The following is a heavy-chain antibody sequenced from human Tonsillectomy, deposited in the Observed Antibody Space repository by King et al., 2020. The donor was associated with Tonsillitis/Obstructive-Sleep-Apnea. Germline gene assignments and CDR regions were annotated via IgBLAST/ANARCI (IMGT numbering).Heavy chain of an antibody. CDR1: GGSFSGYY. J-gene: IGHJ6*03. CDR3: ARDYTSSPYYYYYMDV. V-gene: IGHV4-34*01. CDR2: INHSGST. D-gene: IGHD6-6*01. Sequence: VQLQQWGAGLLKPSGTLSLTCAVYGGSFSGYYWSWIRQPPGKGLEWIGEINHSGSTNYNPSLKSRVTISVDTSKNTFSLDLSSVTAADTAVYYCARDYTSSPYYYYYMDVWGKGTTVTVSS.